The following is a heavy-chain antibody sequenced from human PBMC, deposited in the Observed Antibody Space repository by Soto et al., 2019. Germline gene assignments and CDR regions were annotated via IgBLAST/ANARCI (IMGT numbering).Heavy chain of an antibody. CDR3: ASADPPRGYCSGGSCYLVAFDI. Sequence: QVQLVQSGAEVKKPGASVKVSCKASGYTFTSYGISWVRQAPGQGLEWMGWISAYNGNTNYAQKLQGRVTMTTDTSTSTAYMELRSLRSDDTAVYYCASADPPRGYCSGGSCYLVAFDIWGQGTMVTVSS. CDR1: GYTFTSYG. D-gene: IGHD2-15*01. CDR2: ISAYNGNT. V-gene: IGHV1-18*01. J-gene: IGHJ3*02.